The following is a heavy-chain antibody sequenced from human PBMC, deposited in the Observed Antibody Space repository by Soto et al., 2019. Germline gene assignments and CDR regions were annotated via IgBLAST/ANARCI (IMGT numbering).Heavy chain of an antibody. J-gene: IGHJ4*02. D-gene: IGHD2-2*01. CDR2: ISYSGKT. V-gene: IGHV4-39*01. CDR1: VASITCTSYD. CDR3: AKHLHRPGRFDY. Sequence: PSETLWLTCTMSVASITCTSYDWACIRQPPGRGVEWVGRISYSGKTHYNASLKNRVTISVDRSKNQFSLQMTSVTAADTAVYYCAKHLHRPGRFDYWGQGTLVHVSS.